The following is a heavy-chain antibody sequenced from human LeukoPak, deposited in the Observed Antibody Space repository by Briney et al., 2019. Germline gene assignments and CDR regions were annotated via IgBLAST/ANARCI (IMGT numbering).Heavy chain of an antibody. CDR3: ARAVFSYYYSYMDV. Sequence: SETLSLTCTVSGYSISSGYYWGWIRQPPGKGLEWIGSIYHSGSTYYNPSLKSRVTISVDTSKNQFSLKLSSMTAADTAVYYCARAVFSYYYSYMDVWGKGTTATVSS. CDR2: IYHSGST. D-gene: IGHD3-10*01. J-gene: IGHJ6*03. CDR1: GYSISSGYY. V-gene: IGHV4-38-2*02.